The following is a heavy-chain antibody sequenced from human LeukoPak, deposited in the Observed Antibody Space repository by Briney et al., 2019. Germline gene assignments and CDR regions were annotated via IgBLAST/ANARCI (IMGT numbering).Heavy chain of an antibody. Sequence: SETLSLTCTVSGGSISSSSYYWGWIRQPPGKGLEWIGSIYYSGSTYYNPYLKSRVTISVDTSKNQFSLKLSSVTAAGTAVYYCARHVAAAIDYWGQGTLVTVSS. D-gene: IGHD6-13*01. V-gene: IGHV4-39*01. CDR2: IYYSGST. CDR1: GGSISSSSYY. CDR3: ARHVAAAIDY. J-gene: IGHJ4*02.